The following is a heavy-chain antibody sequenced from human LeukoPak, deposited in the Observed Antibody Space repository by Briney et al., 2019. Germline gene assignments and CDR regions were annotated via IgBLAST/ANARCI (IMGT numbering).Heavy chain of an antibody. CDR3: ASRIIAAAGHFDY. D-gene: IGHD6-13*01. V-gene: IGHV4-61*01. CDR2: IYYSGST. J-gene: IGHJ4*02. Sequence: SETLSLTCTVSGGSLSSGNYYWGWIRRPPGKGLEWIGYIYYSGSTNYNPSLKGRVTISVDTSKNQFSLKLSSVTAADTAVYYCASRIIAAAGHFDYWGQGTLVTVSS. CDR1: GGSLSSGNYY.